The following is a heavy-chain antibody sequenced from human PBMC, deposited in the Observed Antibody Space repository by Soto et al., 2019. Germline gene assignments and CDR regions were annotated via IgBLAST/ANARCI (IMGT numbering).Heavy chain of an antibody. J-gene: IGHJ4*02. Sequence: GGSLRLSCAASGFTFSSYWMSWVRQAPGKGLEWVANIKQDGSEKYYVDSVKGRFTISRDNAKNSLYLQMNSLRAEDTAVYYCASQGYSGYDYVDYWGQGTLVTVSS. CDR2: IKQDGSEK. CDR3: ASQGYSGYDYVDY. D-gene: IGHD5-12*01. CDR1: GFTFSSYW. V-gene: IGHV3-7*05.